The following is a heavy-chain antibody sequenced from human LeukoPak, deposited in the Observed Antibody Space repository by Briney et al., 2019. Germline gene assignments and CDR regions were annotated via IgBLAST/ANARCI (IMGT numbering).Heavy chain of an antibody. D-gene: IGHD1-1*01. Sequence: WETLSLTCAVYGGSFSGYYWSWIRQPPGKGLEWIGEINHSGSTNYNPSLKSRVTISVDTSKNQFSLKLSSVTAADTAVYYCARVLDGTDHDYWGQGTLVTVSS. J-gene: IGHJ4*02. CDR3: ARVLDGTDHDY. CDR1: GGSFSGYY. V-gene: IGHV4-34*01. CDR2: INHSGST.